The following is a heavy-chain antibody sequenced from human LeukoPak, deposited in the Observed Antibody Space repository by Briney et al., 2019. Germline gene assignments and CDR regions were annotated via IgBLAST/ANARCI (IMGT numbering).Heavy chain of an antibody. D-gene: IGHD3-9*01. CDR1: GYTFSSYW. Sequence: PGGSLTLACAASGYTFSSYWMSWVRQAPGRGLEWVANIKQDESEKYYVDSVKGRFTISRDNAKNSLYLQMNSLRAEDTAVYYCARDYTYYDILTGYPYWYFDLWGRGTLVTVSS. J-gene: IGHJ2*01. V-gene: IGHV3-7*01. CDR2: IKQDESEK. CDR3: ARDYTYYDILTGYPYWYFDL.